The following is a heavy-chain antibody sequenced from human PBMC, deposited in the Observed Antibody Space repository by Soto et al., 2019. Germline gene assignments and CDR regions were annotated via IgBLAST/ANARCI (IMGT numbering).Heavy chain of an antibody. V-gene: IGHV4-39*01. Sequence: QLHLQESGPGLVKPSETLSLICTVSGGSITSNDYYWGWLRQPPGKGLEWDGNIHYSGRAFYNPSLKTRVPIYEDTSKNQFSLKLSSVPAADTAVYYCADMRGQWLPRDWGQGTLVTVSS. J-gene: IGHJ4*02. CDR2: IHYSGRA. CDR1: GGSITSNDYY. D-gene: IGHD6-19*01. CDR3: ADMRGQWLPRD.